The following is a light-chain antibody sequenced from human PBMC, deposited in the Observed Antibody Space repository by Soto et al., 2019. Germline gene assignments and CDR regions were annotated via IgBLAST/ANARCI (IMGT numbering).Light chain of an antibody. J-gene: IGKJ5*01. Sequence: DIPMTQSPSSLSASVGDRVTITCQASQDISNDLNWYQQKPGKAPKLLIYDASNLGTGVPSRFSGSGSGTYFTFTIISLQHEDLSTCYWQQFSTLITFGGGTRLEIK. CDR3: QQFSTLIT. CDR1: QDISND. V-gene: IGKV1-33*01. CDR2: DAS.